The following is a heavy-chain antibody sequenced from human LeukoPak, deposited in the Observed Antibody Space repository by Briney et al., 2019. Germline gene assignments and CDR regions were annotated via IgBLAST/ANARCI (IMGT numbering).Heavy chain of an antibody. J-gene: IGHJ3*02. Sequence: PGGSLRLSCAASGFTFSSYSMNWVRQAPGKGLEWVSSISSSSSYIYYADSVKGRFTISRDNAKNSLYLQMNSLRAEDTAVYYCARDRGVSPSDAFDIWGQGTMVTVSS. CDR1: GFTFSSYS. CDR2: ISSSSSYI. V-gene: IGHV3-21*01. D-gene: IGHD1-26*01. CDR3: ARDRGVSPSDAFDI.